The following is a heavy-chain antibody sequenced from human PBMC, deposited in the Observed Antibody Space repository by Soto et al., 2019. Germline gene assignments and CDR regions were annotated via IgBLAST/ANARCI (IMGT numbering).Heavy chain of an antibody. CDR1: AFLVSDTY. D-gene: IGHD2-15*01. Sequence: PGGPLRLCFTASAFLVSDTYVNWVRQAPGKGLEGVSVISNGGDTHYADSVRGRFSLSRDISDNTLHLQMNNLRVEDTAVYYCAREPRYCRGGSCSITGDAYDIWGQGTMVTVS. CDR2: ISNGGDT. V-gene: IGHV3-66*01. J-gene: IGHJ3*02. CDR3: AREPRYCRGGSCSITGDAYDI.